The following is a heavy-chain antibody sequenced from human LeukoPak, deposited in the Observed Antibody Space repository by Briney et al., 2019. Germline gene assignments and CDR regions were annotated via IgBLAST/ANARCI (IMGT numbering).Heavy chain of an antibody. CDR1: GLTFSSYA. Sequence: GGSLRLSCAASGLTFSSYAMSWVRQAPGKGLEWVSAISGSGDSTYYADSVRGRFTISRDNSKNTLFMQMNSLRAEDTAVYYCAKDFYDSSGSRYDYWGQGTLVTVSS. J-gene: IGHJ4*02. D-gene: IGHD3-22*01. CDR2: ISGSGDST. V-gene: IGHV3-23*01. CDR3: AKDFYDSSGSRYDY.